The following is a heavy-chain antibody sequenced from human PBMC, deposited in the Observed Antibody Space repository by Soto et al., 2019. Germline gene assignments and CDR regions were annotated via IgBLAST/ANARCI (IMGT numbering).Heavy chain of an antibody. J-gene: IGHJ3*02. D-gene: IGHD3-3*01. Sequence: ASVKVSCKASGYTFTSYGISWVRQAPGQGLEWMGWISAYNGNTNYAQKLQGRVTMTTDTSTSTAYMELRSLRSDDTAVYYCARDFSGHRGWRGGSDAFDIWGQGTMVTVSS. V-gene: IGHV1-18*01. CDR1: GYTFTSYG. CDR2: ISAYNGNT. CDR3: ARDFSGHRGWRGGSDAFDI.